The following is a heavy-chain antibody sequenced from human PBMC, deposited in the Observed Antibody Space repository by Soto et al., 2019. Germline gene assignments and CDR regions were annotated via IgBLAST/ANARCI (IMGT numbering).Heavy chain of an antibody. D-gene: IGHD6-6*01. CDR1: GGSISSYY. CDR3: ASLRVAARPFLHMDV. Sequence: QVQLQESGPGLVKPSETLSLTCTVSGGSISSYYWSWIRQPPGKGLEWIGYIYYSGSTNYNPSLKSRVTISVDKSKNQFSLKLSSVTAADTAVYYCASLRVAARPFLHMDVWGKGTTVTVSS. CDR2: IYYSGST. V-gene: IGHV4-59*08. J-gene: IGHJ6*03.